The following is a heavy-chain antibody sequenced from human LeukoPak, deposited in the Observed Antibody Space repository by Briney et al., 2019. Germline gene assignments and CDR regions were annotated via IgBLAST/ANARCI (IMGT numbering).Heavy chain of an antibody. J-gene: IGHJ4*02. Sequence: GEALKISGKGSGYSFTSYWLGWVRQMPGKGLEGMGIIYPGDSDTRYSPSFQGQVTMSADKSINTAYLQWSRLKASDTAMYYCARRAPLSGESFDYWGQGPLVTVSS. CDR2: IYPGDSDT. D-gene: IGHD4-17*01. CDR1: GYSFTSYW. V-gene: IGHV5-51*01. CDR3: ARRAPLSGESFDY.